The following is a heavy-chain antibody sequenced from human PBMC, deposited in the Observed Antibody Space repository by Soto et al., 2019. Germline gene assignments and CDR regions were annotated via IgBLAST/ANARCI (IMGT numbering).Heavy chain of an antibody. CDR3: SADHLLLWSSRY. V-gene: IGHV3-23*01. CDR2: ISASGGST. D-gene: IGHD2-21*01. Sequence: LRLSCAASGFTFSTYALTWVRQATGKGLEGVSTISASGGSTYYADSVKGRFTISRDSSKKTVYLQVHSLRAEAAAVYYCSADHLLLWSSRYWGQGTLVTVSS. J-gene: IGHJ4*02. CDR1: GFTFSTYA.